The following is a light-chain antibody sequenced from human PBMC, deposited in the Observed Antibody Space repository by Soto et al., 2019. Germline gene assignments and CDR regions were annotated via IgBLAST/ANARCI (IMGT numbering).Light chain of an antibody. V-gene: IGKV1-39*01. Sequence: DIQMTQSPSSLSASVGDRVTITCRASQSISNYLNWYQQKPGKAPRLLIYAASSLQSGVPSRFTGSGSGTDFTLTTTSLQREDFAIYYCQQSYSTVTFGPGTKVEIE. CDR1: QSISNY. CDR3: QQSYSTVT. J-gene: IGKJ3*01. CDR2: AAS.